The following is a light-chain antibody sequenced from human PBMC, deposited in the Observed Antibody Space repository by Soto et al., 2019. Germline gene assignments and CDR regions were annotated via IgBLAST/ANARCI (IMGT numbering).Light chain of an antibody. CDR3: QAWDSCNASYF. CDR2: QDS. V-gene: IGLV3-1*01. Sequence: SYELTQPPSVSVSPGQTASITCSGDKLGDKYACWYQQKPGQFPVLAIYQDSKRPSGIPERFSGSHSGNTATLTISGTQAMDEASYYCQAWDSCNASYFFGTVTKLTVI. CDR1: KLGDKY. J-gene: IGLJ1*01.